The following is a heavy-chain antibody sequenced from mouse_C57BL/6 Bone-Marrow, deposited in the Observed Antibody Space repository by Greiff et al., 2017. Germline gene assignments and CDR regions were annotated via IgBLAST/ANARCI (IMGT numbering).Heavy chain of an antibody. CDR1: GYTFTSYW. J-gene: IGHJ1*03. Sequence: QVQLQQPGAELVKPGASVKLSCKASGYTFTSYWMHWVKQRPGQGLEWIGMIHPNSGSTNYNEKFKSKATLTVDKSSSTAYMQLSSLTSEDSAVYDCARFGYAWYFDVWGTGTTVTGSA. V-gene: IGHV1-64*01. CDR2: IHPNSGST. CDR3: ARFGYAWYFDV. D-gene: IGHD2-2*01.